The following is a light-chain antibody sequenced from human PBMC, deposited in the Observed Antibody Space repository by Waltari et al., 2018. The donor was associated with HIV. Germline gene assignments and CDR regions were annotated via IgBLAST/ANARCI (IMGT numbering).Light chain of an antibody. J-gene: IGKJ3*01. V-gene: IGKV1-27*01. CDR1: QGINNY. Sequence: DIQMTQSPSSLSASVGDRVTITCRARQGINNYLAWYQEKPGKVPKLLIHGASFLLSGVPSRFSGSGSGTDFTLISSSLQPEDVATYYCQKYNSAPFTFGPGTKVDIK. CDR3: QKYNSAPFT. CDR2: GAS.